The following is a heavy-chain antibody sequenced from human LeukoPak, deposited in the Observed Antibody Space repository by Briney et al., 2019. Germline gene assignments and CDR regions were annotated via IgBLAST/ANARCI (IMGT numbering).Heavy chain of an antibody. V-gene: IGHV3-30*18. CDR2: ISYDGSNK. Sequence: HPGRSLRLSCGASGFTFSTYGMHWVRQAPGKGLEWVAFISYDGSNKYSADSVKGRFAISRDSSKNTLFLQMNSLRTEDTAVYYCAKAAAYYYDTSGEQLDYWGQGTLVTVSS. D-gene: IGHD3-22*01. CDR1: GFTFSTYG. J-gene: IGHJ4*02. CDR3: AKAAAYYYDTSGEQLDY.